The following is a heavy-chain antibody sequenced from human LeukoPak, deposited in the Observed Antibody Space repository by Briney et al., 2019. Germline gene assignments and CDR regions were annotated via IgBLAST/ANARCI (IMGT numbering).Heavy chain of an antibody. J-gene: IGHJ4*02. CDR1: GLTFRNYA. D-gene: IGHD2-15*01. CDR2: ISGDGTET. CDR3: AKGGHYSFFDY. Sequence: GSLRLSCAASGLTFRNYAMSWVREAPGKGLEWVSTISGDGTETFFADSVRGRFTISRDNSESTVSLQMNSLRVEDMAVYYCAKGGHYSFFDYWGRGTLVIVSS. V-gene: IGHV3-23*01.